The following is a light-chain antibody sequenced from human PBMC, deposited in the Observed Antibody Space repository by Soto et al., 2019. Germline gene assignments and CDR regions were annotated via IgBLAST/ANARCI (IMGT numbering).Light chain of an antibody. Sequence: DIQMTQSPSSLSASVGDSVSITCRSSQTINNYLNWYQQKSGEAPTLLIYGASNLQNGVPSRFSGSGSGTDFTLTITSLQPEDFATYFCQQSHISPWTFGQGTMV. V-gene: IGKV1-39*01. CDR1: QTINNY. J-gene: IGKJ1*01. CDR3: QQSHISPWT. CDR2: GAS.